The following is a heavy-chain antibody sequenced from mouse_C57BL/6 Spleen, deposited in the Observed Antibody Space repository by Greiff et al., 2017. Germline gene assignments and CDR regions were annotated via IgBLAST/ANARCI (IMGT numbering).Heavy chain of an antibody. V-gene: IGHV1-78*01. CDR1: GYTFTDHT. Sequence: VKLMESDAELVKPGASVKISCKVSGYTFTDHTIHWMKQRPEQGLEWIGYIYPRDGSTKYNEKFKGKATLTADKSSSTAYMQLNSLTSEDSAVYFCARSPSDGYYPAWFAYWGQGTLVTVSA. J-gene: IGHJ3*01. D-gene: IGHD2-3*01. CDR2: IYPRDGST. CDR3: ARSPSDGYYPAWFAY.